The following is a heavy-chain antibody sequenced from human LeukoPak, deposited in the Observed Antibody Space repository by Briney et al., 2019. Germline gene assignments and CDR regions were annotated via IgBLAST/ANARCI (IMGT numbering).Heavy chain of an antibody. J-gene: IGHJ6*02. V-gene: IGHV3-48*03. Sequence: GGSLRLSCAASGFTFCSYEINWLRQAPGKGLEWVSYISSSSSSIYYVDSVKGRFTVSRDNAKNSLYLQINSLRAEDTAVYYCARVGPYYYYDGMDVWGQGTTVTVSS. D-gene: IGHD1-26*01. CDR1: GFTFCSYE. CDR2: ISSSSSSI. CDR3: ARVGPYYYYDGMDV.